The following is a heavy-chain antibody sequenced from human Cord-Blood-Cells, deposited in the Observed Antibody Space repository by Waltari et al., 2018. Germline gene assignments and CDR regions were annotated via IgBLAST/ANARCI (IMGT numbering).Heavy chain of an antibody. V-gene: IGHV1-3*01. D-gene: IGHD1-26*01. Sequence: QVQLVQSGAEVKKPGASVKVSCKASGYTFTSYAMHWVRQAPGQRLEWMGWINAGNGNTKYSQKFQGRVTITRDTSASTAYTELSSLRSEDTAVYYCARLLGGSDPERHFDYWGQGTLVTVSS. CDR2: INAGNGNT. J-gene: IGHJ4*02. CDR3: ARLLGGSDPERHFDY. CDR1: GYTFTSYA.